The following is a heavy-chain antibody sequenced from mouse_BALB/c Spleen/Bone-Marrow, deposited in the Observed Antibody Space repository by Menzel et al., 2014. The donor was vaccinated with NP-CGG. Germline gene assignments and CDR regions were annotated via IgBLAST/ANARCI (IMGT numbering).Heavy chain of an antibody. CDR3: TRRSLLSDYYALDY. V-gene: IGHV1S81*02. CDR2: INPSNGGT. CDR1: GYTFTSFY. D-gene: IGHD6-1*01. J-gene: IGHJ4*01. Sequence: VQLQQSGAELVKPGASVKLSCKASGYTFTSFYMYWVKQRPGQGLEWIGDINPSNGGTNFNEKFRKKATLTVDASSSTAYMEFSSLTSEDFAVYYCTRRSLLSDYYALDYWGQGASVTVSS.